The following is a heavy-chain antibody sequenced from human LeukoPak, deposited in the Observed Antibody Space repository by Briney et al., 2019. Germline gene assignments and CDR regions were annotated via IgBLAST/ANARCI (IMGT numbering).Heavy chain of an antibody. Sequence: ASVKVSCKVSGYTLTELSMHWVRQAPGQGLEWMGWISAYNGRTYYAQNLQGRVTMTTDTATSTAYMELRSLRSDDTAVYYCARTPHADHGDYASTDYWGQGTLVTVSS. V-gene: IGHV1-18*01. CDR3: ARTPHADHGDYASTDY. J-gene: IGHJ4*02. CDR2: ISAYNGRT. D-gene: IGHD4-17*01. CDR1: GYTLTELS.